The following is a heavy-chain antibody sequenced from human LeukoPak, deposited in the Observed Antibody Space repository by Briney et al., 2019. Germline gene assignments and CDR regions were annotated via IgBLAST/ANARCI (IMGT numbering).Heavy chain of an antibody. CDR3: ARDFQLTKTGSPLFDY. Sequence: ASVKVSCKASGGTFSSYAISWVRQAPGQGLEWMGGFDPEDGETIYAQEFQGRVTMTEDTSTDTAYMELSSLRSDDTAVYYCARDFQLTKTGSPLFDYWGQGTLVTVSS. CDR1: GGTFSSYA. D-gene: IGHD3-9*01. CDR2: FDPEDGET. V-gene: IGHV1-24*01. J-gene: IGHJ4*02.